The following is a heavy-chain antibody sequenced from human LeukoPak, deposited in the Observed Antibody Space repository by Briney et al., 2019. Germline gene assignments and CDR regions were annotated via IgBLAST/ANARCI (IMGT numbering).Heavy chain of an antibody. J-gene: IGHJ4*02. V-gene: IGHV3-7*01. Sequence: GGSLRLSCAASGFTFSRYWMSWVRQAPGKGLEWVANIKQDGSEKYYVDSVKGRFTISRDNAKNSLYLQMNSLRAEDMAVYYCARSAGSSSWYEGYYFDYWGQGTLVTVSS. CDR3: ARSAGSSSWYEGYYFDY. D-gene: IGHD6-13*01. CDR2: IKQDGSEK. CDR1: GFTFSRYW.